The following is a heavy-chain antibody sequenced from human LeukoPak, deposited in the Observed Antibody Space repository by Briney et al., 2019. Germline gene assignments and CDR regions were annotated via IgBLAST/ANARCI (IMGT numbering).Heavy chain of an antibody. Sequence: GGSLRLSCAASGFTFSSYGMNWVRQAPGKGLEWVSSISSSSSYIYYADSVKGRFTISRDNAKNSLYLQMNSLRAEDTAVYYCARGGQWLPNAFDIWGQGTMVTVSS. CDR3: ARGGQWLPNAFDI. D-gene: IGHD6-19*01. CDR2: ISSSSSYI. J-gene: IGHJ3*02. CDR1: GFTFSSYG. V-gene: IGHV3-21*01.